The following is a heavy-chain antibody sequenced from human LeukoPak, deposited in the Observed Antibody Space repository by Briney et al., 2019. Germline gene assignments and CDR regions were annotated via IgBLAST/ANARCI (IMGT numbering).Heavy chain of an antibody. D-gene: IGHD4-17*01. J-gene: IGHJ4*02. Sequence: SETLSLTCTVSGGSINSYYWSWIRQPAGKGLEWIGRIYTRGGTNYNPSLKGRVTISVDKSKNQFSLKLRSVTAADTAVYYCATDYGDLDFDSWGQGTLVTVSS. CDR3: ATDYGDLDFDS. CDR2: IYTRGGT. CDR1: GGSINSYY. V-gene: IGHV4-4*07.